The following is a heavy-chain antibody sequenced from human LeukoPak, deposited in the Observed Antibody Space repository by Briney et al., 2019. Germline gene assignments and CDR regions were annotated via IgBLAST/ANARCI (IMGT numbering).Heavy chain of an antibody. V-gene: IGHV3-30-3*01. Sequence: QPGGSLRLSCAASGFTFSSYAMHWVRQAPGKGLEWVAVISYDGSNKYYADSVKGRFTISRDNSKVTLYLQLNSLRAEDTAIYYCARADGAYQLLSGGLGYWGQGTLVTVSS. CDR3: ARADGAYQLLSGGLGY. CDR1: GFTFSSYA. CDR2: ISYDGSNK. D-gene: IGHD2-2*01. J-gene: IGHJ4*02.